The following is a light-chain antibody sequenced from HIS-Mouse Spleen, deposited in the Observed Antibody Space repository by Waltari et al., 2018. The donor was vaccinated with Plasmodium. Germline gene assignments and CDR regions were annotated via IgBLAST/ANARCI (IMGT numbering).Light chain of an antibody. V-gene: IGLV3-10*01. J-gene: IGLJ3*02. CDR1: ALPKKY. CDR2: EDS. Sequence: SYELTQPPSVSVSPGQTARITCSGDALPKKYAYWYQQKSGQAPVLVIYEDSKRPSGIPGIVSGSSSGTMATLTISGAQVEDEADYYCDSTDSSGNHRVFGGGTKLTVL. CDR3: DSTDSSGNHRV.